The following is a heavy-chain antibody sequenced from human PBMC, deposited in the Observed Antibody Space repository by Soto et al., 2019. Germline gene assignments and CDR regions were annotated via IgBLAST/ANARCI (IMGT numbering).Heavy chain of an antibody. V-gene: IGHV5-10-1*01. CDR1: EDSFTTYC. J-gene: IGHJ5*02. CDR3: ARQVVGSSFDGFDT. D-gene: IGHD2-15*01. CDR2: IDPSDSYT. Sequence: GEPLRISCGGSEDSFTTYCISWIRQMPGKGLEWMGRIDPSDSYTNYSPSFQSHVILSVEKSISTAYLQCSSLTASYSAVYYLARQVVGSSFDGFDTWGQGTLVTVSS.